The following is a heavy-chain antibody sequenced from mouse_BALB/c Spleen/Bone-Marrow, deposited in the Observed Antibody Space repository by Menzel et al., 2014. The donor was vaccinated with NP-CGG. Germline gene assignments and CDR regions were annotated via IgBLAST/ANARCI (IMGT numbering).Heavy chain of an antibody. CDR3: TRDDGSPFAY. V-gene: IGHV1-69*02. CDR1: GYTFTSYW. D-gene: IGHD2-3*01. J-gene: IGHJ3*01. CDR2: IYPSDSYT. Sequence: QVQLQQSGAELVRPGALVKLSCKASGYTFTSYWINWVKQRPGQGLEWIGNIYPSDSYTNYNQKFKDKATLTVDKSSSTAYMQLSSPTSEDSAVYYCTRDDGSPFAYWGQGTLVTVSA.